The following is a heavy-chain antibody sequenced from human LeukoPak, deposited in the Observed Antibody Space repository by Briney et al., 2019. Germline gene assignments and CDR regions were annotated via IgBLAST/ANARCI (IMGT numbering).Heavy chain of an antibody. V-gene: IGHV3-30-3*01. CDR3: ARDIREVDYYYMDV. CDR1: GFTFSSYA. J-gene: IGHJ6*03. D-gene: IGHD1-26*01. Sequence: GGSLRHSCAASGFTFSSYAMHWVRQAPGKGLEWVAVISYDGSHKYYADSVKGRFTISRDNSKNTLYLQMNSLRAEDTAVYYCARDIREVDYYYMDVWGKGTTVTVSS. CDR2: ISYDGSHK.